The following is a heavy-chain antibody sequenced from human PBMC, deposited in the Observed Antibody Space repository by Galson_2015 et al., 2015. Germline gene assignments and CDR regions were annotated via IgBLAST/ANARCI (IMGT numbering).Heavy chain of an antibody. Sequence: LRLSCAASGFTFSSYSMNWVRQAPGKGLEWVSSISSSSSYIYYADSVKGRFTISRDNAKNSLYLQMNSLRAEDTAVYYCARERDIVVVPAASDYYYYGMDVWGQGTTVTVSS. CDR1: GFTFSSYS. CDR2: ISSSSSYI. J-gene: IGHJ6*02. D-gene: IGHD2-2*01. CDR3: ARERDIVVVPAASDYYYYGMDV. V-gene: IGHV3-21*01.